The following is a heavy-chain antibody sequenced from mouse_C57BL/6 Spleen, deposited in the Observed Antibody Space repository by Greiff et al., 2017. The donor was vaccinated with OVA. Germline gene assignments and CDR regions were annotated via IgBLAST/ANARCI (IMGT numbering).Heavy chain of an antibody. J-gene: IGHJ2*01. V-gene: IGHV1-26*01. Sequence: EVQLQQSGPELVKPGASVKISCKASGYTFTDYYMNWVKQSPGKSLEWIGDINPNNGGTSYNQKFKGKATLTVDKSSSTAYMELRSLTSEDSAVYDCARGGVVALYYFDYWGQGTTLTVSS. CDR3: ARGGVVALYYFDY. CDR1: GYTFTDYY. CDR2: INPNNGGT. D-gene: IGHD1-1*01.